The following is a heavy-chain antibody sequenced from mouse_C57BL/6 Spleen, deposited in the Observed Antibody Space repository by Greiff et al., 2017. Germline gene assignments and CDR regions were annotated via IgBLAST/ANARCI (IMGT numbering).Heavy chain of an antibody. V-gene: IGHV1-80*01. D-gene: IGHD2-1*01. CDR2: IYPGDGDT. CDR1: GYAFSSYW. J-gene: IGHJ4*01. Sequence: QVQLKQSGAELVKPGASVKISCKASGYAFSSYWMNWVKQRPGKGLEWIGQIYPGDGDTNYNGKFKGKATLTADKSSSTAYMQLSSLTSEDSAVYFCARKGIYYGNYGAMDYWGQGTSVTVSS. CDR3: ARKGIYYGNYGAMDY.